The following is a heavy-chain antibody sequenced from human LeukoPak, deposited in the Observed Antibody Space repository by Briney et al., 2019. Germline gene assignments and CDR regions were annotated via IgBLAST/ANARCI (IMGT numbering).Heavy chain of an antibody. J-gene: IGHJ4*02. V-gene: IGHV1-2*02. Sequence: VASVKVSCKTSGYTVTNYYVHWVRQAPGRGLEWMGYIVPDTGGVDYDQRFQGRVAMTRDKSISTVYMELTSLKSDDTAVYYCATEDKYCSGGNCGKFWGQGTLVTVSS. CDR1: GYTVTNYY. D-gene: IGHD2-15*01. CDR3: ATEDKYCSGGNCGKF. CDR2: IVPDTGGV.